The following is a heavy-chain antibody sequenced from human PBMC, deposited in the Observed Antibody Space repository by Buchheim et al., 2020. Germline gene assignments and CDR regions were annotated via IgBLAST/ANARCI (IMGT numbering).Heavy chain of an antibody. J-gene: IGHJ4*02. CDR3: TTGTGGSGSPLGAF. CDR1: GFTFSRNW. Sequence: EVQLVESGGGLVRPGGSLRLPCEVSGFTFSRNWMHWVRQAPGKGLVWVSRIDADGTRTTYADSVRGRFIISRDNAKNTVYLQMNSLRAEDTAVYYCTTGTGGSGSPLGAFWGQGTL. D-gene: IGHD3-10*01. CDR2: IDADGTRT. V-gene: IGHV3-74*01.